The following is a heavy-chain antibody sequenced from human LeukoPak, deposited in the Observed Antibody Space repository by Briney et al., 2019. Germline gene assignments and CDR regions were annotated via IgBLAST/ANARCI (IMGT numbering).Heavy chain of an antibody. CDR3: ARGRGLTLSYHYFDY. CDR2: ISTSSSTI. Sequence: GGSLRLSCAASGFTFSNYAMNWVRQAPGKGLEWVSYISTSSSTIYYADSVKGRFTISRDNAKNSLYLQMNSLRDEDTAVYYCARGRGLTLSYHYFDYWGQGTLVTVSS. J-gene: IGHJ4*02. V-gene: IGHV3-48*02. CDR1: GFTFSNYA. D-gene: IGHD3-10*01.